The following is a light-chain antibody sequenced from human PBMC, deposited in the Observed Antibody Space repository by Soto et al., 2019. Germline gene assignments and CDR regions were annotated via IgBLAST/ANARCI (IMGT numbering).Light chain of an antibody. CDR2: GAS. Sequence: DIHMTQSPSSLSASVGDRVTITCRASQSITKFLNWYQHKPGTAPKLLIYGASSLQRGVPSRFSGSGSGTDFTLTISSLEPEDFATYYCQQTYSNFVSFGGGTRVEMK. CDR3: QQTYSNFVS. V-gene: IGKV1-39*01. J-gene: IGKJ4*01. CDR1: QSITKF.